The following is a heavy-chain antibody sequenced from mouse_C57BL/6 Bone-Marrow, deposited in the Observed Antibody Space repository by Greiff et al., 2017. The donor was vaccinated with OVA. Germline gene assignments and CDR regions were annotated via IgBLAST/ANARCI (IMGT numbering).Heavy chain of an antibody. V-gene: IGHV1-52*01. CDR1: GYTFTSYW. CDR3: ARGNYYGSSYWYFDV. J-gene: IGHJ1*03. CDR2: IDPSDSET. Sequence: QVQLQQPGAELVNPGASVKLSCKASGYTFTSYWMHWVKQRPIQGLEWIGNIDPSDSETHYNQKFKDKATLTVDKSSSTAYMQLSSLTSEDSAVYYCARGNYYGSSYWYFDVWGTGTTVTVSS. D-gene: IGHD1-1*01.